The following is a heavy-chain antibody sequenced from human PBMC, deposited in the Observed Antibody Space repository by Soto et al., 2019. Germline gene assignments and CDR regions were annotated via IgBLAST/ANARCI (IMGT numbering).Heavy chain of an antibody. CDR3: ARVMVVASTGDWFDP. D-gene: IGHD2-15*01. Sequence: QVQLVQSGAAVKNPGASVKVSCKASGYTFTNYGFTWVRQSPGQGREWMGWISANNGDTNYAQKLQGRVSRTTDTSTSTDYMEMRSLRADDTAVYYGARVMVVASTGDWFDPWGQGTPVTVSS. J-gene: IGHJ5*02. CDR1: GYTFTNYG. V-gene: IGHV1-18*01. CDR2: ISANNGDT.